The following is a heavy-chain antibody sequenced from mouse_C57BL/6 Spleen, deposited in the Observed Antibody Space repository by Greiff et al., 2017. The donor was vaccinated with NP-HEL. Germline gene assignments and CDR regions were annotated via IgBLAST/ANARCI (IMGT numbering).Heavy chain of an antibody. Sequence: EVQVVESEGGLVQPGSSMKLSCTASGFTFSDYYMAWVRQVPEKGLEWVANINYDGSSTYYLDSLKSRFIISRDNAKNILYLQMSSLKSEDTATYYCARLTGKAWFAYWGQGTLVTVSA. V-gene: IGHV5-16*01. CDR3: ARLTGKAWFAY. D-gene: IGHD4-1*01. J-gene: IGHJ3*01. CDR1: GFTFSDYY. CDR2: INYDGSST.